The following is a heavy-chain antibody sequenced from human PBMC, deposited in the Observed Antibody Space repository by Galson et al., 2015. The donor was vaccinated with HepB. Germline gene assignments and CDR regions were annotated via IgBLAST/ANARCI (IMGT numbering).Heavy chain of an antibody. CDR2: VSDSGTT. CDR1: GGSIRSTY. V-gene: IGHV4-59*12. D-gene: IGHD5-12*01. CDR3: ARLTGYDFYNWFNP. J-gene: IGHJ5*02. Sequence: SPTLSLTCPLSGGSIRSTYWGWPRQPAGKGPEWIAYVSDSGTTDNNTPLRSRVHISRDTSRNQFSLKLSAVTAADTALYYCARLTGYDFYNWFNPWGQGTRVTVSS.